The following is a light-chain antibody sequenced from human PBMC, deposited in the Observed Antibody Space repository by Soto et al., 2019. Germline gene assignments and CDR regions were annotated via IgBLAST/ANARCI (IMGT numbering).Light chain of an antibody. Sequence: QSVLTQPPSVSGAPGQRVTISCTGRRSNIGANYDVHWYQQVPGTAPKLLIYGDNNRPSGVPDRFSGSKSGTSASLAITGLQTEDEADYYCQSYDSNLSVVFGGGTKVTVL. CDR3: QSYDSNLSVV. V-gene: IGLV1-40*01. CDR1: RSNIGANYD. J-gene: IGLJ2*01. CDR2: GDN.